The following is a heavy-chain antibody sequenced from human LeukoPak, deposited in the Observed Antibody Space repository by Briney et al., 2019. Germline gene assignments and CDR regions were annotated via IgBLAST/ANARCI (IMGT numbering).Heavy chain of an antibody. CDR1: GFTFSTYA. Sequence: GSLRLSCAASGFTFSTYAMSWVRQPPGKGLEWIGSICCSGTTYYSPSLKSRVTISMDTSKNLFSLKLSSVTAADTAFYYCARPRGYTFDAFDVWGQGTMVTVSS. CDR2: ICCSGTT. CDR3: ARPRGYTFDAFDV. V-gene: IGHV4-39*01. J-gene: IGHJ3*01. D-gene: IGHD6-13*01.